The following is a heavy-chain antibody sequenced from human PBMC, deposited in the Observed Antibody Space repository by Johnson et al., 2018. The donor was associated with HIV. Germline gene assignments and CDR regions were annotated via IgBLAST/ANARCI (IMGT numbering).Heavy chain of an antibody. CDR3: AREEGDYSDSITDDAFDF. D-gene: IGHD4-11*01. Sequence: VQLVESGGGVVRPGGSLRLSCAASGFTFSSYAMRWVRQAPGKGLAWVASIKQDGSGNYYVDSVRGRFTVARANTKNSLYLQMNSLRAEDTAVYYCAREEGDYSDSITDDAFDFWGQGTMVTVSS. J-gene: IGHJ3*01. CDR2: IKQDGSGN. CDR1: GFTFSSYA. V-gene: IGHV3-7*01.